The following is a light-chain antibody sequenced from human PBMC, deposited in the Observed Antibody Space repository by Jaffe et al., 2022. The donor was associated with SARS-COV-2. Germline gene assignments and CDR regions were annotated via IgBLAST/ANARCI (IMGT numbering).Light chain of an antibody. CDR1: QSVNSNY. Sequence: EIVLTQSPGTLSLSPGERATLSCRASQSVNSNYLAWYRQKPGQAPRLLMYGASTRATGIPDRFSGSGSGTDFTLTISRLEPEDFAVYYCLQYGDSYSFGQGTKLEIK. CDR2: GAS. J-gene: IGKJ2*01. V-gene: IGKV3-20*01. CDR3: LQYGDSYS.